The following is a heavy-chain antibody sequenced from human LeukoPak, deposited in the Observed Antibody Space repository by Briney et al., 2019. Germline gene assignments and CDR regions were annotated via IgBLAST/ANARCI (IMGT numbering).Heavy chain of an antibody. V-gene: IGHV4-34*01. CDR3: ARKAARPGYYYYYYMDV. Sequence: GSLRLSCEASGFTFNTYAMSWIRQPPGKGLEWIGETNHSGSTNYNPSLKSRVTISVDTSKNQFSLKLSSVTAADTAVYYCARKAARPGYYYYYYMDVWGKGTTVTVSS. CDR2: TNHSGST. D-gene: IGHD6-6*01. CDR1: GFTFNTYA. J-gene: IGHJ6*03.